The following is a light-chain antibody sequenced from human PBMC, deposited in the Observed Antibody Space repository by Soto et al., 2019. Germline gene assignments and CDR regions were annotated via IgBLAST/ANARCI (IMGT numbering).Light chain of an antibody. Sequence: EIVLTQSPGTLSLSPGERATLSCRASQSVSSSYLAWYQQKPGQAPRLLIYGASSRATGIPDRFSGSGSGTDFTLTISSLEPEDSAVYYCQQRTNWPWTFGQGTKVEIK. CDR3: QQRTNWPWT. V-gene: IGKV3D-20*02. CDR2: GAS. CDR1: QSVSSSY. J-gene: IGKJ1*01.